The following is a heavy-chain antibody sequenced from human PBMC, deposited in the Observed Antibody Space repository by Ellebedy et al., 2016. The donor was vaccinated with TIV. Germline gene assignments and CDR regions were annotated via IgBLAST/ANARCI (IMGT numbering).Heavy chain of an antibody. V-gene: IGHV5-10-1*01. CDR3: ARQFDGLDV. Sequence: GESLKISXKGSGYSFPLYWISWVRQIPGKGLEWLGKIDVSDSYTDYSPSFEGHVTLSADKSSSTAYLQWSRLKPSDTATYYCARQFDGLDVWGQGTTVTVPS. D-gene: IGHD5-24*01. CDR1: GYSFPLYW. J-gene: IGHJ6*02. CDR2: IDVSDSYT.